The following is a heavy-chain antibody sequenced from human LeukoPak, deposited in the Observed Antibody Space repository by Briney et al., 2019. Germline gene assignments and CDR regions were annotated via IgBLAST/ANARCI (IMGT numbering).Heavy chain of an antibody. CDR2: ISGSGHRT. J-gene: IGHJ2*01. Sequence: GGSLRLSCAASGFTFSSYGVSWVRQAPGKGLEWVSGISGSGHRTYYADSVKGRFTISRDNSKSTLYLQMSSLRAEDTAVYYCAREERDGYNYYWYFDLWGRGTLVTVSS. CDR1: GFTFSSYG. CDR3: AREERDGYNYYWYFDL. V-gene: IGHV3-23*01. D-gene: IGHD5-24*01.